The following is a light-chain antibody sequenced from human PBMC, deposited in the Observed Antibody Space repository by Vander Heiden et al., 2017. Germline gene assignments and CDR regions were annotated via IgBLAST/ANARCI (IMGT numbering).Light chain of an antibody. CDR3: MQALQTPRT. CDR1: QSLLHSNGYNY. V-gene: IGKV2-28*01. J-gene: IGKJ2*01. Sequence: DNGVTQSHRSLPVTPGEPASISCRSSQSLLHSNGYNYLDWYLQKPGQSPQLLIYLGSNRASGVPDRFSGSGSGTDFTLKISRVEAEDVGVYYCMQALQTPRTFGQGTKLEIK. CDR2: LGS.